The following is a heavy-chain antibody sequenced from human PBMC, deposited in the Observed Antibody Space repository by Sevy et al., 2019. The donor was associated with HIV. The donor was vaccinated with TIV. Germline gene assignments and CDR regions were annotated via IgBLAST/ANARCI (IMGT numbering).Heavy chain of an antibody. J-gene: IGHJ4*02. CDR3: AREGCTKPHDY. Sequence: GGSLGLSCAASGFTFSKYSMSWVRQPPGKGLEWVSTLSFGCGEINYADSVKGRFTTTRDNSKSSVYLQMNNLRPEDTAVYYCAREGCTKPHDYWGQGTLVTVSS. D-gene: IGHD2-8*01. CDR1: GFTFSKYS. CDR2: LSFGCGEI. V-gene: IGHV3-23*01.